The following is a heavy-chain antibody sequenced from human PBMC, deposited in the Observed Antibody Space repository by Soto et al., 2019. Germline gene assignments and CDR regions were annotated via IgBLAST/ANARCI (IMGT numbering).Heavy chain of an antibody. Sequence: VQLVESGGGLVQPGGSLRLSCAASGFTFSSHWMHWVRQAPGKGLVWVSRINSDGSSTSYADSVKGRFTISRDNAKNTLYLQMNSLRAEDTAVYYCARESLRSSGWYYFDYWGQGTLVTVSS. CDR1: GFTFSSHW. D-gene: IGHD6-19*01. V-gene: IGHV3-74*01. J-gene: IGHJ4*02. CDR2: INSDGSST. CDR3: ARESLRSSGWYYFDY.